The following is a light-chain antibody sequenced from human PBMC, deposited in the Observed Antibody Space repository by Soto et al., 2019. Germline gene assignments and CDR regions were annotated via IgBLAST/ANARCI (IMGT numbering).Light chain of an antibody. V-gene: IGKV1-33*01. CDR3: QQYDKLVT. J-gene: IGKJ1*01. Sequence: DIQMTQSPSALSASTGDRVTITCQASQDIRNYLNWYQHKPGKAPKLLIYDASKLQTGVPSRFRGSGSGTTFTFIISSLQPENVATYYCQQYDKLVTFGQGTKVEMK. CDR2: DAS. CDR1: QDIRNY.